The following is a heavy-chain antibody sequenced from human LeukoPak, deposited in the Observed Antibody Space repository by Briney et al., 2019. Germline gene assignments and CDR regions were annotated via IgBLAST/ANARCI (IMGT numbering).Heavy chain of an antibody. CDR1: GYSFTTYW. CDR3: ATSESQTKFDY. J-gene: IGHJ4*02. CDR2: IFPGDSDT. Sequence: GESLKISCKGSGYSFTTYWIGWVRQMPGKGLEWMGIIFPGDSDTIYSPSFQGQVTISADKSINTAYLQWSSLKASGTAMYFCATSESQTKFDYWGQGTQVIVSS. V-gene: IGHV5-51*01. D-gene: IGHD1/OR15-1a*01.